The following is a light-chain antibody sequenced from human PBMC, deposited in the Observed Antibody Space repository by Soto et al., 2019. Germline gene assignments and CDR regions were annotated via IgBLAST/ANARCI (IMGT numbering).Light chain of an antibody. CDR3: QQANGFPVA. CDR2: SVS. CDR1: QGVSGW. V-gene: IGKV1-12*01. J-gene: IGKJ4*01. Sequence: DIQMTQSPSSVSASVGDRVTITCRASQGVSGWLAWYQQKPGKAPKLLIYSVSSLQSGVPARFSGSGSGTDFALTISSLRPDVFATYYCQQANGFPVAFGGGTRVEIK.